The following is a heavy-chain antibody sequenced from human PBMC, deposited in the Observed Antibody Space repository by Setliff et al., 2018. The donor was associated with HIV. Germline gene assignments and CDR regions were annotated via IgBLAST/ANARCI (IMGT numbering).Heavy chain of an antibody. CDR1: GYIFNSYG. CDR3: ARDHYDILTGYYRTYYYMDV. D-gene: IGHD3-9*01. CDR2: ISAYNGNT. Sequence: GASVMVSCKASGYIFNSYGISWVRQAPGQGLEWMGWISAYNGNTNYAQKVQGRVSMTTDTSTSTAYMELRSLRSDDTAVYYCARDHYDILTGYYRTYYYMDVWGKGTTVTVSS. V-gene: IGHV1-18*01. J-gene: IGHJ6*03.